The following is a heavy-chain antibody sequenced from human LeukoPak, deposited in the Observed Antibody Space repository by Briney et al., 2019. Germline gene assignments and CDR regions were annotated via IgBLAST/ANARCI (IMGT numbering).Heavy chain of an antibody. V-gene: IGHV4-4*02. CDR1: GGSISATNW. CDR2: VHLNGRS. D-gene: IGHD2/OR15-2a*01. J-gene: IGHJ4*02. CDR3: AREGGFYRPLDY. Sequence: SETLSLTCDVSGGSISATNWWTWVRQPPGGGLEWIGEVHLNGRSHYSPSLESRVTMSADMSENHISLHLTSVTAADAAVYYCAREGGFYRPLDYTGPGTLVIVSS.